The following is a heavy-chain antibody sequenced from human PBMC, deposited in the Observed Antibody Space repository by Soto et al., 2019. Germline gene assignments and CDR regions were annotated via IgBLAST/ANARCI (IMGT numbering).Heavy chain of an antibody. V-gene: IGHV3-74*01. CDR1: GFTFSIYW. D-gene: IGHD5-12*01. J-gene: IGHJ4*02. CDR3: SRGTDLYDW. CDR2: IKGDGTST. Sequence: GGSLRLSCAASGFTFSIYWMHWVRQAPGKGLVWVSRIKGDGTSTSYADSVKGRFTISRDSAKNTLYLQMNSLRAEDTAVYYCSRGTDLYDWWGQGTLVTVSS.